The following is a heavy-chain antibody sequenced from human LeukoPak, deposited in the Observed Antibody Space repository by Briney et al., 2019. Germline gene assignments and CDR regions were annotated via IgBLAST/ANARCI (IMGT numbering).Heavy chain of an antibody. J-gene: IGHJ5*02. CDR1: GFTFSSYS. V-gene: IGHV3-21*01. CDR3: ARGGIVGATYH. CDR2: ISSSSSYI. Sequence: GGSLRLSCAASGFTFSSYSMNWVRQAPGKGLEWVSSISSSSSYIYYADSVKGRFTISRDNAKNSLYLQMNSLRAEDTAVYYCARGGIVGATYHWGQGTLVTVSS. D-gene: IGHD1-26*01.